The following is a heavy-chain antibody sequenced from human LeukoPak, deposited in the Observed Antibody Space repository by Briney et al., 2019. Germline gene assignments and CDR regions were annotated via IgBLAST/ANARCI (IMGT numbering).Heavy chain of an antibody. D-gene: IGHD3-10*01. CDR1: GFTFSSYA. CDR3: VGVETITMVRGASGDV. V-gene: IGHV3-23*01. J-gene: IGHJ6*04. Sequence: PGGSLRLSCAASGFTFSSYAMSWVRQAPGKGLEGVSAISGSGGSTYYADSVKGRFTISRDNSKNTLDLQMNSLSVEDTAVYYCVGVETITMVRGASGDVWGKGTTVTVSS. CDR2: ISGSGGST.